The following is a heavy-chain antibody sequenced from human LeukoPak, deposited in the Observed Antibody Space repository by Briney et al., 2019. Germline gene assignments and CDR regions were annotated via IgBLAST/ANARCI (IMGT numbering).Heavy chain of an antibody. CDR3: ARLRSRQELGATFAFDI. CDR1: GGSISSSSYY. J-gene: IGHJ3*02. D-gene: IGHD1-26*01. CDR2: IYYSGST. V-gene: IGHV4-39*01. Sequence: PSETLSLTCTVSGGSISSSSYYWGWIRQPPGKGLEWIGSIYYSGSTYYNPSLKSRVTISVDTSKNQFSLKLSSVTAAATAVYYCARLRSRQELGATFAFDIWGQGTMVTVSS.